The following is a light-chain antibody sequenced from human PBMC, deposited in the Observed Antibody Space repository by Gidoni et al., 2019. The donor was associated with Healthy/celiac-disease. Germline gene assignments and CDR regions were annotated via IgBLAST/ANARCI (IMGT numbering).Light chain of an antibody. CDR2: GAS. V-gene: IGKV3-20*01. CDR1: QSVSSSY. J-gene: IGKJ3*01. CDR3: QQYGSSPLT. Sequence: EIVLTQSPGTLSLSPGERSTHSSRASQSVSSSYLAWYQQKPGQAPRLLIYGASSRATGIPDRFSGSGSGTDFTLTISRLEPEDFAVYYCQQYGSSPLTFGPGTKVDIK.